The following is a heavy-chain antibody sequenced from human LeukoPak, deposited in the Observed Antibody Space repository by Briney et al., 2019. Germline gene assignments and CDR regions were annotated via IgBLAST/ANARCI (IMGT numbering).Heavy chain of an antibody. CDR3: TTLGYHLDS. D-gene: IGHD3-22*01. J-gene: IGHJ4*02. V-gene: IGHV3-48*03. CDR2: FAGSDTTK. CDR1: GFDLGAYE. Sequence: GSLRLSCAASGFDLGAYEMNWVRQAPGKGLEWVAYFAGSDTTKYYADSVRGRFTISRDNAKKSLYLQMNSLRAEDTALYYCTTLGYHLDSWGQGTLVTVSS.